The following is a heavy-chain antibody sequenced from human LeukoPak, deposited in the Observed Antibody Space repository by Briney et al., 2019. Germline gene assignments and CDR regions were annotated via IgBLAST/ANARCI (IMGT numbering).Heavy chain of an antibody. D-gene: IGHD5-18*01. CDR1: GGTFNTYA. Sequence: SVKVSCKASGGTFNTYAINWVRQAPGQGLEWMGGIIPIFGSSNYAQKFQGRVTITADESTTTAYMELSSLRSEDTAVYFCARVTHTELSTWFDPWGQGTLVTVSS. CDR3: ARVTHTELSTWFDP. J-gene: IGHJ5*02. V-gene: IGHV1-69*13. CDR2: IIPIFGSS.